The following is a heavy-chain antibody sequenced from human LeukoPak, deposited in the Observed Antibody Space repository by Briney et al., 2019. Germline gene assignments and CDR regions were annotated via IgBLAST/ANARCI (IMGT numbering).Heavy chain of an antibody. CDR1: GYTFAKYA. Sequence: ASVKVSCKASGYTFAKYAIHWVRQAPGQRLEWMGWINAGNGNTRYSQKFQGGVTITRDTSTSTAYMELRSLRSDDTAVYYCARMTVDYDFWSGSPWFDPWGQGTLVTVSS. CDR3: ARMTVDYDFWSGSPWFDP. D-gene: IGHD3-3*01. J-gene: IGHJ5*02. V-gene: IGHV1-3*01. CDR2: INAGNGNT.